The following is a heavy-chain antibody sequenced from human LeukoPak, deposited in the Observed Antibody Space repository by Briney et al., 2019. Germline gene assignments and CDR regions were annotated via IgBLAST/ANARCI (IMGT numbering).Heavy chain of an antibody. Sequence: PGGSLRLSCAASGFTFSSYWMSWVRQAPGKGLEWVANIKQDGSEKYYVDSVKGRFTISRDNAKNSPYLQMNSLRAEDTAVYYCARGPLSYYYDSSGYSGYWGQGTLVTVSS. CDR3: ARGPLSYYYDSSGYSGY. V-gene: IGHV3-7*01. D-gene: IGHD3-22*01. J-gene: IGHJ4*02. CDR2: IKQDGSEK. CDR1: GFTFSSYW.